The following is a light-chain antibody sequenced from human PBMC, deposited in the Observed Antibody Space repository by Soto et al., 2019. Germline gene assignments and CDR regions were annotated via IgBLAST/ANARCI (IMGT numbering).Light chain of an antibody. V-gene: IGLV2-11*01. Sequence: QSVLPQPRSVSGSPGQSVTISCTGASSDVGGYNFVSWYQQHPGKAPKLMISDVTKRPSGVPDRFSGSKSGNTASLTISGLQAEDEACYYCCSYAGSSSDVFGTGTKLTVL. CDR1: SSDVGGYNF. J-gene: IGLJ1*01. CDR2: DVT. CDR3: CSYAGSSSDV.